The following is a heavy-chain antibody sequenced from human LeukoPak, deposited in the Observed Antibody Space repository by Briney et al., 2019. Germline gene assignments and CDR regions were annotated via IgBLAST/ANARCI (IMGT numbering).Heavy chain of an antibody. D-gene: IGHD6-13*01. Sequence: PSETLSLTCTVSGGSISSSSYYGGWIRQPPGKGLEWIGSIYYSGSTYYNPSLKSRVTISVDTSKNQFSLKLSSVTAADTAVYYCASPAAGIVSRTDYWGQGTLVTVSS. CDR2: IYYSGST. CDR1: GGSISSSSYY. V-gene: IGHV4-39*07. CDR3: ASPAAGIVSRTDY. J-gene: IGHJ4*02.